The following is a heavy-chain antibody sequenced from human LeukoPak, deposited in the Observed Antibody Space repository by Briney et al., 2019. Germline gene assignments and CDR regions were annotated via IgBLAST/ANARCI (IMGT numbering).Heavy chain of an antibody. Sequence: GGSLRLSCAASGFTFSSYDMHWVRQATGKGLEWVSGIGIAGDTHYPDSVRGRFTIFRENAKNSLYLQMNSLRAEDTAVYYCARAQPPYHGRLDSWGQGNLVTVSS. D-gene: IGHD3-16*01. CDR1: GFTFSSYD. CDR2: IGIAGDT. V-gene: IGHV3-13*01. CDR3: ARAQPPYHGRLDS. J-gene: IGHJ5*01.